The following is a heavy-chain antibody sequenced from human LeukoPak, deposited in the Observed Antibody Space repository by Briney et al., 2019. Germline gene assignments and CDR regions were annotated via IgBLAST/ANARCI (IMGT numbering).Heavy chain of an antibody. J-gene: IGHJ6*02. D-gene: IGHD6-19*01. CDR1: GYTFTSYG. CDR3: ARDGRVGYSSGWLSDYYYYGMDV. V-gene: IGHV1-18*01. Sequence: ASVKVSCKASGYTFTSYGISWVRQAPGQGLEWMGWISAYNGNTNYAQKLQGRVTMTTDTSTSTAYMELRSLRSDDTAVYYCARDGRVGYSSGWLSDYYYYGMDVWGQGTTVTVS. CDR2: ISAYNGNT.